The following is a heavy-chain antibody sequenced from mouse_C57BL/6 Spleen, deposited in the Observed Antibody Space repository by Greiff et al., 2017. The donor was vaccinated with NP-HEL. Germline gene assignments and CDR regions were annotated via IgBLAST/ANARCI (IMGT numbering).Heavy chain of an antibody. CDR1: GYTFTSYW. V-gene: IGHV1-55*01. D-gene: IGHD3-2*02. Sequence: QVQLQQPGAELVKPGASVKMSCKASGYTFTSYWITWVKQRPGQGLEWIGDIYPGSGSTNYNEKFKSKATLTVDTSSSTAYMQLSSLTSEDSAVYYCAREEATHWYFEVWGTGTTVTVSS. CDR2: IYPGSGST. CDR3: AREEATHWYFEV. J-gene: IGHJ1*03.